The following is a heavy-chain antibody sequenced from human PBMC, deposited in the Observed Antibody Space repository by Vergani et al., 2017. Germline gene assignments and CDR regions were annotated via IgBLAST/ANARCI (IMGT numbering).Heavy chain of an antibody. D-gene: IGHD3-3*01. J-gene: IGHJ4*02. CDR1: GFSLSNARMG. CDR2: IFSNDEK. Sequence: QVTLKESGPVLVKPTETLTLTCTVSGFSLSNARMGVSWIRQPPGKALEWLAHIFSNDEKSYSTSLKIRLTISKDTSKSQVVLTMTNMDPVDTATYYCARIRRRITIFGVVIASFDYWGQGTLVTVSS. V-gene: IGHV2-26*01. CDR3: ARIRRRITIFGVVIASFDY.